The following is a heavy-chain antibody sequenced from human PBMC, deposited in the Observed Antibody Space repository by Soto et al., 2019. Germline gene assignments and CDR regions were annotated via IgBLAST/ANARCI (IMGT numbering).Heavy chain of an antibody. D-gene: IGHD2-2*01. CDR2: IGESGTPT. CDR3: ARYIPGVRYYGMDV. J-gene: IGHJ6*02. CDR1: GFTFSSYA. Sequence: EVQLLESGGGLVQPGGPLRLSCAASGFTFSSYAMKWVRQAPGKGLEWVSLIGESGTPTYYADSVKGWFTISRDNSGNTLFLEMYSLRAEDTAVYYCARYIPGVRYYGMDVWGQGTTVTVSS. V-gene: IGHV3-23*01.